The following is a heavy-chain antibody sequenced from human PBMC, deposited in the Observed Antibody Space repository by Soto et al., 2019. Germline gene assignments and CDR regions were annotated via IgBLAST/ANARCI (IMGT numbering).Heavy chain of an antibody. V-gene: IGHV1-69*13. CDR3: ARNPGGPRRRAIAAAGTGFWFDP. CDR2: IIPIFGTA. CDR1: GGTFSSYA. D-gene: IGHD6-13*01. J-gene: IGHJ5*02. Sequence: ASVKVSCKASGGTFSSYAISWVRQAPGQGLEWMGGIIPIFGTANYAQKFQGRVTITADESTSTAYMELSSLRSEDTAVYYCARNPGGPRRRAIAAAGTGFWFDPWGQGTLVTVSS.